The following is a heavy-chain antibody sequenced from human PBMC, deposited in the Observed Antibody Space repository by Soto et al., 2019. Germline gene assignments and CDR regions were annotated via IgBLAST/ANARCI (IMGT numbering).Heavy chain of an antibody. CDR1: GFAFSNIA. J-gene: IGHJ3*01. Sequence: EVQLLESGGGLVHPGGSLRLSCTASGFAFSNIAMNWVRLAPGKRLEWVSIIGPRSTHFYYADSVEGRLAISRENSKNTLYLLLNDLRDEDTAIYYCAKDLRGGGGAFDLWGQGTMVIVSS. CDR2: IGPRSTHF. V-gene: IGHV3-23*01. D-gene: IGHD3-16*01. CDR3: AKDLRGGGGAFDL.